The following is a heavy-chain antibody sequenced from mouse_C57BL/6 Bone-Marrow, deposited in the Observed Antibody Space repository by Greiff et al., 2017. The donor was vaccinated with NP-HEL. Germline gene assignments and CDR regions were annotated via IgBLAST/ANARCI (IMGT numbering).Heavy chain of an antibody. CDR3: ARIAWAQATLYYYAMDY. V-gene: IGHV8-8*01. Sequence: QVTLKECGPGILQPSQTLSLTCSFSGFSLSTFGMGVGWIRQPSGKGLEWLAHIWWDDDKYYNPALKSRLTISKDTSKNQVFLKIANVDTADTATYYCARIAWAQATLYYYAMDYWGQGTSVTVSS. J-gene: IGHJ4*01. CDR2: IWWDDDK. D-gene: IGHD3-2*02. CDR1: GFSLSTFGMG.